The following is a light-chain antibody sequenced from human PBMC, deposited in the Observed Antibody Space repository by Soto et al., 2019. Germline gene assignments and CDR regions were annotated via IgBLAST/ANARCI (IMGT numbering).Light chain of an antibody. J-gene: IGKJ1*01. CDR3: HQRQSWPRT. CDR1: QSISSTY. V-gene: IGKV3D-20*02. Sequence: EIVLTQSPCTLSLSPGERATLSCRASQSISSTYLTWYHQKPGQAPRLLIYDASRRATGIPDRFSGSGSGTDFSLTISRLEPEDFALYYCHQRQSWPRTFGQGTKVDIK. CDR2: DAS.